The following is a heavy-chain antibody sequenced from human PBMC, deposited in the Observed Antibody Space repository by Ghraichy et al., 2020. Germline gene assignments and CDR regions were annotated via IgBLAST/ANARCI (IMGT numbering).Heavy chain of an antibody. CDR1: GGSISSSSYY. CDR3: ARLGSYDYVWGSYRYYAFDI. D-gene: IGHD3-16*02. J-gene: IGHJ3*02. CDR2: IYYSGST. Sequence: SETLSLTCTVSGGSISSSSYYWGWIRQPPGKGLEWIGSIYYSGSTYYNPSLKSRVTISVDTSKNQFSLKLSSVTAADTAVYYCARLGSYDYVWGSYRYYAFDIWGQGTMVTVSS. V-gene: IGHV4-39*01.